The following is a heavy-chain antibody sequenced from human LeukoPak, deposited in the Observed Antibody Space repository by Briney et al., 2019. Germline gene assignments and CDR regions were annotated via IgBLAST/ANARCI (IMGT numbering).Heavy chain of an antibody. CDR2: IYYSGST. Sequence: PSETLSLTCTVSGGSISSSSYYWGWIRQPPGKGLEWIGSIYYSGSTYYNPSLKSRVTISVDTSKNQFSLKLSSVTAADTAVYYCARAPGAYDILTGYYHNWFDPWGQGTLVTVSS. CDR3: ARAPGAYDILTGYYHNWFDP. V-gene: IGHV4-39*07. J-gene: IGHJ5*02. CDR1: GGSISSSSYY. D-gene: IGHD3-9*01.